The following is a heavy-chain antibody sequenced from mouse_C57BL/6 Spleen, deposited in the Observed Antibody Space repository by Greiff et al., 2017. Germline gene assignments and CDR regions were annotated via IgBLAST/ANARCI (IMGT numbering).Heavy chain of an antibody. Sequence: QVQLKQSGAELARPGASVKLSCKASGYTFTSYGISWVKQRTGQGLEWIGEIYPRSGNTYYNEKFKGKATLTADKSSSTVYMELRSLTSEDSAFYFCARYHYYGSCYWGQGTTLTVSS. D-gene: IGHD1-1*01. J-gene: IGHJ2*01. CDR3: ARYHYYGSCY. V-gene: IGHV1-81*01. CDR2: IYPRSGNT. CDR1: GYTFTSYG.